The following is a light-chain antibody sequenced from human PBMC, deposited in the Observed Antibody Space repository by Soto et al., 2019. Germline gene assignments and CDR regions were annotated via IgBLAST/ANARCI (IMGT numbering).Light chain of an antibody. Sequence: EIVLTQCPGTVCWSRGERATLSCRASERLSSVYLAWYQQRPGQPPRLLIYGASNRATGIPDRFSGSGSGTDFTLIINRLEPEDVAIYYCQQYGGSPRITFGQGTRLEIK. J-gene: IGKJ5*01. V-gene: IGKV3-20*01. CDR2: GAS. CDR3: QQYGGSPRIT. CDR1: ERLSSVY.